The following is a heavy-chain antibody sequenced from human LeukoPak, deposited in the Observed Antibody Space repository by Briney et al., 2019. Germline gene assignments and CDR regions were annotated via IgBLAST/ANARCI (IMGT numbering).Heavy chain of an antibody. CDR1: GFTFSSYA. V-gene: IGHV3-30-3*02. Sequence: GRSLRLSCAASGFTFSSYAMHWVRQAPGKGLEWVAVISYDGSNKYYADSVKGRFTISRDNSKNTLYLQMNSLRAEDTAVYYCAKRVRDDVVVPAAMQYYFDYWGQGTLVTVSS. CDR2: ISYDGSNK. J-gene: IGHJ4*02. CDR3: AKRVRDDVVVPAAMQYYFDY. D-gene: IGHD2-2*01.